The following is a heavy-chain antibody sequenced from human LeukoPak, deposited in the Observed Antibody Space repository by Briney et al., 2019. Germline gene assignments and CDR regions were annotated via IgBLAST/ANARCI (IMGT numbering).Heavy chain of an antibody. CDR3: AREGAAGFATSYDY. V-gene: IGHV1-69*05. J-gene: IGHJ4*02. Sequence: RASVKVSCKASGGTFSSYAISWVRQAPGQGLEWMGRIIPIFGTANYAQKFQGRVTITTDESTSTAYMELSSLRSEDTAVYYCAREGAAGFATSYDYWGQGTLVTVSS. CDR1: GGTFSSYA. CDR2: IIPIFGTA. D-gene: IGHD6-13*01.